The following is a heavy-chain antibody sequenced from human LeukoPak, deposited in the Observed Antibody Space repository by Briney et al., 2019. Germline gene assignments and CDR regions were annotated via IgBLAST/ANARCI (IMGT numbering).Heavy chain of an antibody. CDR1: GFTFSSYG. D-gene: IGHD3-9*01. J-gene: IGHJ6*02. V-gene: IGHV3-30*03. Sequence: GRSLRLSCAASGFTFSSYGMHWVRQAPGKGLEWVAVISYDGSNKYYADSVKGRFTISRDNSKNTLYLQMNSLRAEDTAVYYCARDPWGSFLTGPDYYYYGMDVWGQGTTVTVSS. CDR3: ARDPWGSFLTGPDYYYYGMDV. CDR2: ISYDGSNK.